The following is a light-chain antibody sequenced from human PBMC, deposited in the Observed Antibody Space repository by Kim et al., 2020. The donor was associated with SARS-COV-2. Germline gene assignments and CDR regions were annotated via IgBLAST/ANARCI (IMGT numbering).Light chain of an antibody. V-gene: IGLV3-21*03. CDR1: SVGRKS. J-gene: IGLJ2*01. Sequence: SYELTQPPSVSVAPGKTARITCGGNSVGRKSVNWYQQKPGQAPVMVLYDDNDRPSGVPERFSGSNSGDTATLTISRVEAGDEADYYCQMWDSSSDDVVFGGGTQLTVL. CDR3: QMWDSSSDDVV. CDR2: DDN.